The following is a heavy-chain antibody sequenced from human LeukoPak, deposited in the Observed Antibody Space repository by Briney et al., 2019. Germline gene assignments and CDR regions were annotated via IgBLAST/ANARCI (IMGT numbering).Heavy chain of an antibody. Sequence: SETLSLTCAVYGGSFSGYYWSWIRQPPGKGLEWIGEINHSGSTNYNPSLKSRVTISVDTSKSQFSLKLSSVTAADTAVYYCARHSRPTPSPYSAYDSWGQGTLVTVSS. J-gene: IGHJ4*02. V-gene: IGHV4-34*01. CDR2: INHSGST. CDR3: ARHSRPTPSPYSAYDS. D-gene: IGHD5-12*01. CDR1: GGSFSGYY.